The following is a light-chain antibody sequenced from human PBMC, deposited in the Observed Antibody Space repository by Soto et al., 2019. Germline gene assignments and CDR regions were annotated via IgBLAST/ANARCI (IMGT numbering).Light chain of an antibody. Sequence: QSALTQPASVSGSPGQSITISCTGTSSNLGSYNLVSWYQQHPGKAPKLMIYEGSKRPSGVSNRFSGSKSGNTASLTISGLQAEDEADYYCCSYAGSNTYVFGTGTKVTVL. CDR3: CSYAGSNTYV. J-gene: IGLJ1*01. V-gene: IGLV2-23*01. CDR1: SSNLGSYNL. CDR2: EGS.